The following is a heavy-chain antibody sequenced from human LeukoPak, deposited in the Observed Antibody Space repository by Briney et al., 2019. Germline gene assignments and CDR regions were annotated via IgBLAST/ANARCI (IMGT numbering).Heavy chain of an antibody. CDR1: GYTFTNHW. V-gene: IGHV5-51*01. J-gene: IGHJ4*02. D-gene: IGHD6-19*01. CDR3: VRHDPETRGWPFDY. CDR2: MYPGDSQT. Sequence: GESLQISCKGSGYTFTNHWIGWVRQVPGKGLEGMGIMYPGDSQTIYGPSFQGQVTISADKSISPAYLQWSSLKAPDTAMYYCVRHDPETRGWPFDYWGQGTLVTVSS.